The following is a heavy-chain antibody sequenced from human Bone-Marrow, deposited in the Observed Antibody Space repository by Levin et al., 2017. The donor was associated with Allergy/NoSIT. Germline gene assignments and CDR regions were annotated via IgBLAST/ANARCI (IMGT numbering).Heavy chain of an antibody. CDR3: LRDLFGPTDY. CDR1: GFTFSSYA. CDR2: ISYDGSNK. J-gene: IGHJ4*02. Sequence: PGGSLRLSCAASGFTFSSYAMHWVRQAPGKGLEWVAVISYDGSNKYYADSVKGRFTISRDNSKNTLYLQMNSLRAEDTAVYYCLRDLFGPTDYWGQGTLVTVSS. V-gene: IGHV3-30-3*01. D-gene: IGHD3/OR15-3a*01.